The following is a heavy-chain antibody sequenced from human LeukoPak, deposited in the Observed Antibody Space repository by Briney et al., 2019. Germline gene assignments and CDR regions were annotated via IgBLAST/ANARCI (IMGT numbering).Heavy chain of an antibody. J-gene: IGHJ5*02. CDR1: GYSFTAFH. D-gene: IGHD4-11*01. V-gene: IGHV1-2*02. CDR3: ARSHDYTNYVGH. Sequence: ASVKVSCKASGYSFTAFHIHWVRQAPGQGLELMGWSNSDGGGTIFAQRLQGRVTMTRDTSISTAYMALTSLRYDDTAVYYCARSHDYTNYVGHWGQGTLVTVSS. CDR2: SNSDGGGT.